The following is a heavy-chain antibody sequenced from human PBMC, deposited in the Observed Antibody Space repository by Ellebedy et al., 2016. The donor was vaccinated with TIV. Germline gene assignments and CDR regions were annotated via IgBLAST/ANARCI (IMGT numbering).Heavy chain of an antibody. CDR3: ARNSDVVHIPSAYASSFDI. J-gene: IGHJ3*02. Sequence: ASVKVSCKAPGGTFSSYAISWVRQAPGQGLEWMGGIIPIFDTTNYAQKFQGRVTITADESTSTAYMELRSLRSADTAVYYCARNSDVVHIPSAYASSFDIWGQGAMVIVSS. D-gene: IGHD2-15*01. V-gene: IGHV1-69*13. CDR2: IIPIFDTT. CDR1: GGTFSSYA.